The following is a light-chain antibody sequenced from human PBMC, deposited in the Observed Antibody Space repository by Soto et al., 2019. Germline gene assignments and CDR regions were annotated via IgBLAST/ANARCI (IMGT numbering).Light chain of an antibody. CDR2: KAS. V-gene: IGKV1-5*03. Sequence: DIQMTQSPSTLSASVGDRVTITCRASQSISSWLAWYQQKPGKAPKLLIYKASSLESGVPSRFSGSGSGTEFTLIISSLQPHDFATYYCQQYNSYWTFGQGTKVEI. J-gene: IGKJ1*01. CDR1: QSISSW. CDR3: QQYNSYWT.